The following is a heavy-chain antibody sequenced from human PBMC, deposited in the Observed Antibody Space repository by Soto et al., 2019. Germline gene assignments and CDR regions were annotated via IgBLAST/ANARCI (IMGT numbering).Heavy chain of an antibody. Sequence: ASVKVSCKASGYTFTSYGISWVRQAPGQGLEWMGWISAYNGNTNYAQKLQGRVTTTTDTSTSTAYMELRSLRSDDTAVYYCASDGADNDYGDGRHSDYWGQGTLVTVSS. CDR1: GYTFTSYG. CDR2: ISAYNGNT. D-gene: IGHD4-17*01. CDR3: ASDGADNDYGDGRHSDY. V-gene: IGHV1-18*01. J-gene: IGHJ4*02.